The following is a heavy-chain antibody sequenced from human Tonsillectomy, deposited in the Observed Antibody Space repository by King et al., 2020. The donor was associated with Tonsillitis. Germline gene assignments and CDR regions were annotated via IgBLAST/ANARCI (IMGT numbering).Heavy chain of an antibody. Sequence: QLQESGPGLVKPAETLSLTCTVSGDSITSYYWSWIRQPPGKGLEWIGHVYHSGSTNYNPSLKSRVTMSVDTSKNQFSLKLTPVTAADTAVYFCAAGGIFFDYWGQGILVTVSS. CDR1: GDSITSYY. CDR2: VYHSGST. V-gene: IGHV4-59*08. D-gene: IGHD2/OR15-2a*01. J-gene: IGHJ4*02. CDR3: AAGGIFFDY.